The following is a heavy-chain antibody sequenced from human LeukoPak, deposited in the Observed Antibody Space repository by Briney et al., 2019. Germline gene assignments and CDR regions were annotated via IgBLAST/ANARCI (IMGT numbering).Heavy chain of an antibody. CDR1: GDYISSYY. D-gene: IGHD4-17*01. J-gene: IGHJ5*02. CDR2: IYFGGTA. CDR3: ARKGYRDGEPLDP. Sequence: PSETLPLTCSVSGDYISSYYWSWIRQSPGKGLEWIGQIYFGGTANYNPTFKSRVTMSGGTSTNQFSLRLSSVTAADTAVYYCARKGYRDGEPLDPSGARTLVTVSS. V-gene: IGHV4-59*08.